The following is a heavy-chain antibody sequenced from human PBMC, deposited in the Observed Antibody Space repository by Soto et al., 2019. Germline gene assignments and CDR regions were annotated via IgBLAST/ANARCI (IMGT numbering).Heavy chain of an antibody. D-gene: IGHD2-15*01. J-gene: IGHJ1*01. CDR3: ASGRGYCSDSSCSYFDHFRH. Sequence: GSLRLSCAVSGLTLNTYAMHWVRLAPGKGLEWVAVISSDGSGEYYGDSVKGRFSISRDNSKNTVYLQMNSLRVDDTAVYYCASGRGYCSDSSCSYFDHFRHWGQGALVTVSS. V-gene: IGHV3-30*03. CDR1: GLTLNTYA. CDR2: ISSDGSGE.